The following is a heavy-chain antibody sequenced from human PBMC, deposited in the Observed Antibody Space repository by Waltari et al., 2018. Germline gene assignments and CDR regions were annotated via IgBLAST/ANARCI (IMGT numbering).Heavy chain of an antibody. Sequence: EVQLVESGGGLIQPGGSLRLSCAASGFPVSGHSISWVRQAPGKGLEWVSVINSGGDTHYADSVKGRFTISRDNSKNTMYLQMNTLRAEDTALYYCTRDVTGYYYFDLWGRGTLVTVSS. CDR2: INSGGDT. V-gene: IGHV3-53*01. J-gene: IGHJ2*01. CDR1: GFPVSGHS. CDR3: TRDVTGYYYFDL.